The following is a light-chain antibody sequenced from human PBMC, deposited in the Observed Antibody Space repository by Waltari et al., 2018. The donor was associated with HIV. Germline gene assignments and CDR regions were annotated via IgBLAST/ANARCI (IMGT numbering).Light chain of an antibody. CDR3: QSYDRSLSVV. CDR1: SSNIGAGYD. V-gene: IGLV1-40*01. Sequence: QSVLTQPPSVSGAPGQRVSISCTGSSSNIGAGYDVHWYQQLPGTAPKLLVFINPNRPSGVPDRFSGSKSGTSASLAITGLQPEDEAHYYCQSYDRSLSVVFGGGTKLTVL. J-gene: IGLJ2*01. CDR2: INP.